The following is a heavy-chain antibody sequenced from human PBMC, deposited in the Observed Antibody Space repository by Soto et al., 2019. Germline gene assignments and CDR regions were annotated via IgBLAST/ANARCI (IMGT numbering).Heavy chain of an antibody. J-gene: IGHJ6*03. Sequence: SETLSLTCTVSGGSIGSYYWSWVGQRPGKGLEWVGYIYYSGSTNYNPSLKSRVTISVDTSKNQFSLKLSSVTAADTAVYYCARLRRGGIAARPTYYYYCYMDDWGKGTTVT. V-gene: IGHV4-59*08. CDR2: IYYSGST. CDR1: GGSIGSYY. D-gene: IGHD6-6*01. CDR3: ARLRRGGIAARPTYYYYCYMDD.